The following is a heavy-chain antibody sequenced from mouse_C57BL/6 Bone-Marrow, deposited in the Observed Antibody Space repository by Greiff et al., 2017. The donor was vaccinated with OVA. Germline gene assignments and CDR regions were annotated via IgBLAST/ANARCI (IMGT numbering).Heavy chain of an antibody. CDR1: GFTFSSYG. CDR2: ISSGGSYT. D-gene: IGHD1-1*01. CDR3: ARHYGSRWYFDV. V-gene: IGHV5-6*01. Sequence: EVQVVESGGDLVKPGGSLKLSCAASGFTFSSYGMPWVRQTPDKRLEWVATISSGGSYTYYPDSVKGRFTISRDNAKNTLYLQMSSLKSEDTAMYYCARHYGSRWYFDVWGTGTTVTVSS. J-gene: IGHJ1*03.